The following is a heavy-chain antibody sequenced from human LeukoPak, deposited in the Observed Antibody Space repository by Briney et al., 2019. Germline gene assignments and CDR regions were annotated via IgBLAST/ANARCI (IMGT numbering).Heavy chain of an antibody. V-gene: IGHV3-9*01. CDR3: AKVISSGWYLRAFDI. CDR1: GFTFDDYA. Sequence: GGSLRLSCAASGFTFDDYAMHWVRQAPGKGLEWVSGISWNSGSIGYADSVKGRFTISRDNAKNSLYLQMNSLRAEDTALHYCAKVISSGWYLRAFDIWGQGTMVTVSS. D-gene: IGHD6-19*01. J-gene: IGHJ3*02. CDR2: ISWNSGSI.